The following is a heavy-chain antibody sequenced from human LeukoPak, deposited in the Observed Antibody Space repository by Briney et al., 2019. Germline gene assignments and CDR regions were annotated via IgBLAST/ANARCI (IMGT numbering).Heavy chain of an antibody. CDR2: ISHDGTNK. CDR1: GITFTNAG. J-gene: IGHJ4*02. V-gene: IGHV3-30*01. Sequence: GRSLRLSCAASGITFTNAGIHWVRLAGGKGLEWVSFISHDGTNKYYSDSVDGRFIVSRLNSQNTVYLQMNDLRPEDTATYYCASEDVDTGDFWGQGTLVTVSS. CDR3: ASEDVDTGDF. D-gene: IGHD5-18*01.